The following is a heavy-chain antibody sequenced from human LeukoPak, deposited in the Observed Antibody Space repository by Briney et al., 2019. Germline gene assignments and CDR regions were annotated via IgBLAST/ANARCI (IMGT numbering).Heavy chain of an antibody. Sequence: GASVKVSCKASGYTFSDYYMHWVRQAPGQGLEWMGWINPNSGGTNYAQKFQGRVTMTRDTSISTAYMELSRLRSDDTAVYYCARGGTTVMKYYYYYMDVWGKGTTVTVSS. CDR1: GYTFSDYY. CDR2: INPNSGGT. J-gene: IGHJ6*03. D-gene: IGHD4-17*01. CDR3: ARGGTTVMKYYYYYMDV. V-gene: IGHV1-2*02.